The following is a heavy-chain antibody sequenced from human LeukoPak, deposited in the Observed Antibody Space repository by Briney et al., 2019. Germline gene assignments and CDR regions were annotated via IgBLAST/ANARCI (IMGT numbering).Heavy chain of an antibody. V-gene: IGHV3-30*18. CDR1: GFTFTFYG. D-gene: IGHD4-17*01. J-gene: IGHJ4*02. CDR2: ISDDGTKK. Sequence: GGSLRLSCADSGFTFTFYGMHWARQAPGNGLEWLAVISDDGTKKSYADSVKGRFTISRDNSKNTLYLQMNSLRPEDTAVYYCAKDEGGDYVGLDYWGQGTLVTVSS. CDR3: AKDEGGDYVGLDY.